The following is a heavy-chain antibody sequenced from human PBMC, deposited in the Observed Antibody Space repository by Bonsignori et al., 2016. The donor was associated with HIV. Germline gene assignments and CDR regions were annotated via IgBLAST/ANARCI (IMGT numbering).Heavy chain of an antibody. J-gene: IGHJ6*03. Sequence: QLQLQESGSGLVRPSQTLSLTCAVSGGSISSGTYSWNWIRQPPGKGLEWIGYFYQSGGTYYNPSLMSRVTISVDRSKNQFSLTLSSVTAADTAVYYCARGVTPYYYYYMDVWGQGTTVTVSS. CDR2: FYQSGGT. CDR1: GGSISSGTYS. CDR3: ARGVTPYYYYYMDV. D-gene: IGHD4-11*01. V-gene: IGHV4-30-2*01.